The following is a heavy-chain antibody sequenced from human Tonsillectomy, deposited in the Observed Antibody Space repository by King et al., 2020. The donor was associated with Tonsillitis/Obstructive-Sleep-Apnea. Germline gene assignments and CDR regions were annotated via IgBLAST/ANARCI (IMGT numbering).Heavy chain of an antibody. D-gene: IGHD3-3*01. CDR2: INHSGST. CDR1: GGSFSGYY. V-gene: IGHV4-34*01. CDR3: ARGLQTDYDFWSGYYAQYFDY. Sequence: VQLQQWGAGLLKPSETLSLTCAVYGGSFSGYYWSWIRQPPGKGLEWIGEINHSGSTNYNPSLKSRVTISVDTSKNQFSLKLSSVTAADTAVYYCARGLQTDYDFWSGYYAQYFDYWGQGTLVTVSS. J-gene: IGHJ4*02.